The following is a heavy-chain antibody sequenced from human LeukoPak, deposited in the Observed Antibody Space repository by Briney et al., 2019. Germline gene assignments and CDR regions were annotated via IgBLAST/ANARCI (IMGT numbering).Heavy chain of an antibody. V-gene: IGHV4-59*08. CDR2: IYYSGST. CDR3: ARHIHYFDY. J-gene: IGHJ4*02. CDR1: GGSISSYY. Sequence: SSETLSLTCTVSGGSISSYYWSWIRQPPGKGLEWIGYIYYSGSTNYNPSLKSRVTISVDTSKNQFSLKLSSVTAADTAVYCCARHIHYFDYWGQGTLVTVSS.